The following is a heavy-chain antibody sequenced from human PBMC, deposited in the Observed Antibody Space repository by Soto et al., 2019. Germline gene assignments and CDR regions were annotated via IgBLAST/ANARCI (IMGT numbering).Heavy chain of an antibody. D-gene: IGHD3-3*01. V-gene: IGHV4-34*01. J-gene: IGHJ5*02. CDR3: ARSIITIFGVVPNWFDP. CDR2: INHRGST. Sequence: QVQLQQWGSGLLKPSETLSLTCAVYGGSFSGYYWSWIRQPPGRGLEWIGEINHRGSTNYNPSIKSRVTMSVDTSKNQISMKLSSVTAADTAVYYCARSIITIFGVVPNWFDPWGQGTLVTVSS. CDR1: GGSFSGYY.